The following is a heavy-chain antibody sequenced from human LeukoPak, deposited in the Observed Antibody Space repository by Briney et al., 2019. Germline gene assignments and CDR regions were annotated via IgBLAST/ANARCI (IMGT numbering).Heavy chain of an antibody. D-gene: IGHD3-22*01. CDR1: GFTFSSYA. CDR2: ISGSGGST. Sequence: GGSLRLSCAASGFTFSSYAMSWVRQAPGKGLEWVSAISGSGGSTYYADSVKGRFTISRDNSKNTLYLQMNSLRAEDTAVYYCAKDVLDYYDSSGYGYFQHWGQGTLVTVSS. J-gene: IGHJ1*01. V-gene: IGHV3-23*01. CDR3: AKDVLDYYDSSGYGYFQH.